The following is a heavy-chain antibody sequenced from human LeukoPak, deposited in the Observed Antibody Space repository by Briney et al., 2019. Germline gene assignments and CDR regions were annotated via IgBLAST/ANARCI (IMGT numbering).Heavy chain of an antibody. CDR1: GFAFSSYN. CDR3: ARAGTCSSTSCDGGIEY. V-gene: IGHV3-21*06. J-gene: IGHJ4*02. Sequence: GGSLRLSCAASGFAFSSYNMKWVRQAPEKRLEWVSFISTTSTYIYYADSVRGRFTVSRDNYKNLLYQQMDSLRVEDTAVYYCARAGTCSSTSCDGGIEYWGQGTLVTVSS. CDR2: ISTTSTYI. D-gene: IGHD2-2*01.